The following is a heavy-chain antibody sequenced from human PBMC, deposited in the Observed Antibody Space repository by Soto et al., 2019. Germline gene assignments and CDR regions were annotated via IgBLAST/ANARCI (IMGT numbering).Heavy chain of an antibody. D-gene: IGHD3-10*01. Sequence: PSETLSLTCAVYGGSFSDYYWTWIRQPPGKGLEWIGEIDHSGNTNCSPSLRSRVNMSVDTSKNQFSLRLNSVTAADAALYYCARTSGRRYGDYVAYWGQGT. CDR2: IDHSGNT. J-gene: IGHJ4*02. CDR1: GGSFSDYY. V-gene: IGHV4-34*01. CDR3: ARTSGRRYGDYVAY.